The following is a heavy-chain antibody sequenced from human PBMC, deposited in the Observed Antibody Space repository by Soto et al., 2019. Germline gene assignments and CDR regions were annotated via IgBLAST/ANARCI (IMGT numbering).Heavy chain of an antibody. CDR1: GGSISSYY. D-gene: IGHD6-13*01. CDR3: ARAGIAAAVRWFDP. J-gene: IGHJ5*02. V-gene: IGHV4-59*01. CDR2: IYYSGST. Sequence: ETLCRTGPVSGGSISSYYWSWIRQPPGKGLEWIGYIYYSGSTNYNPSLKSRVTISVDTSKNQFSLKLSSVTAADTAVYYCARAGIAAAVRWFDPWGQGTLVTVSS.